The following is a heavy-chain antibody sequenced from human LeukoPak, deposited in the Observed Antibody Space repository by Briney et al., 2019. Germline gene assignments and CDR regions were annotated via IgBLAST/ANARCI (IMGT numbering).Heavy chain of an antibody. CDR3: ARKYCSTTICLFDN. J-gene: IGHJ4*02. V-gene: IGHV3-48*03. D-gene: IGHD2-2*01. CDR2: ISSSGTTI. CDR1: GFTFSSYE. Sequence: GGSLRLSCAASGFTFSSYEMNWVRQAPGKGLQWVSDISSSGTTIYYADSVKGRFTISRDNAKNSLYLQMNSLRAEDTAVYYCARKYCSTTICLFDNWGQGTLVSVSS.